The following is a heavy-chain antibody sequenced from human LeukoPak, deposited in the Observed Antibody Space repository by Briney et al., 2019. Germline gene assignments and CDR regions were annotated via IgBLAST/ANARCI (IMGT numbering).Heavy chain of an antibody. D-gene: IGHD3-3*02. V-gene: IGHV3-33*06. J-gene: IGHJ3*02. CDR2: IWYDGSNK. CDR3: AKGLSHFWSAEGAFDI. CDR1: GFTFSSYG. Sequence: GGSLRLSCAASGFTFSSYGMHWVRQAPGKGLEWVEVIWYDGSNKYYADSVKGRFTISRDNSKNTLYLQMNSLRAEDTAVYYCAKGLSHFWSAEGAFDIWGQGTMVTVSS.